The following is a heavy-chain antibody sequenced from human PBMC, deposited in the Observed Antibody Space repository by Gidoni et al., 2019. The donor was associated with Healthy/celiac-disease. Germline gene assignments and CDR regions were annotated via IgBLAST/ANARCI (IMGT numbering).Heavy chain of an antibody. CDR3: ARDQVVVVPVGKLYYYYGMDV. J-gene: IGHJ6*02. CDR2: IWYDGSNK. CDR1: GFTFSSYG. D-gene: IGHD2-2*01. V-gene: IGHV3-33*01. Sequence: QVQLVESGGGVVQPGRSLRLSCAASGFTFSSYGMHWVRQAPGKGLEWVAVIWYDGSNKYYADSVKGRFTISRDNSKNTLYLQMNSLRAEDTAVYYCARDQVVVVPVGKLYYYYGMDVWGQGTTVTVSS.